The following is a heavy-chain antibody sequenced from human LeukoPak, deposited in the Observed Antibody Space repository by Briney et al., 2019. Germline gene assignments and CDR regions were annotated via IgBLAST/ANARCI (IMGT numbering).Heavy chain of an antibody. V-gene: IGHV4-4*07. CDR3: ARDGITMVRGVMHYMDV. J-gene: IGHJ6*03. CDR2: IYTSGST. D-gene: IGHD3-10*01. CDR1: GGSISSYY. Sequence: SETLSLTCTVSGGSISSYYWSWIRQPAGKGLEWIGRIYTSGSTNYNPSLKSRVTMSVDTSKNQFSLKLSSVTAADTAVYYCARDGITMVRGVMHYMDVWGKGTTVTVSS.